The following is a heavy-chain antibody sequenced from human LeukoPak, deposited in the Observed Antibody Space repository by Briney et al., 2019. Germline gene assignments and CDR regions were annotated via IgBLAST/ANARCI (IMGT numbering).Heavy chain of an antibody. V-gene: IGHV1-8*02. CDR2: MNPRNGNT. J-gene: IGHJ4*02. CDR1: GYTFTSYY. Sequence: ASVKVSCKASGYTFTSYYMHWVRQATGQGLEWMGWMNPRNGNTGYARKFQGRVTMTRNTSINTAYMELSSLRSEDTAVYYCARAGSYYYGSGSQTPYGYWGQGTLVTVSS. D-gene: IGHD3-10*01. CDR3: ARAGSYYYGSGSQTPYGY.